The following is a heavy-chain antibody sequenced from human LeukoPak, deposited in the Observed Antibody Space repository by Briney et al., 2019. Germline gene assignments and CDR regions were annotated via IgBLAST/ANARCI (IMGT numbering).Heavy chain of an antibody. V-gene: IGHV3-74*01. Sequence: GRSLRLSCAASGFTFSRYWMHWVRQAPGKGLVWVSRINRDGGIINYADSVRGRFTISRDNGKSTLYLQMNSLRAEDMAVYYCVRDAYGPDDSWGQGTLVTVSS. CDR2: INRDGGII. CDR1: GFTFSRYW. D-gene: IGHD3-10*01. J-gene: IGHJ5*01. CDR3: VRDAYGPDDS.